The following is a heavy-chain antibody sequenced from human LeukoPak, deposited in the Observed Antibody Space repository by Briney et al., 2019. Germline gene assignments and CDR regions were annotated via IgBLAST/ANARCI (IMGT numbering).Heavy chain of an antibody. J-gene: IGHJ5*02. CDR1: GGTFSSYA. V-gene: IGHV1-69*04. D-gene: IGHD2-15*01. CDR3: VLAQHGWPYRWFDP. CDR2: IIPILGIA. Sequence: SVKVSCKASGGTFSSYAISWVRQAPGQGLEWMGRIIPILGIANYAQKFQGRVTITADKSTSTAYMELSSLRSEDTAVYYCVLAQHGWPYRWFDPWGQGTLVTVSS.